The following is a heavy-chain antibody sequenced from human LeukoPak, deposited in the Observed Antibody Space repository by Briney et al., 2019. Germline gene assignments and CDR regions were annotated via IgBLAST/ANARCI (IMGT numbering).Heavy chain of an antibody. CDR1: GYTFTGYY. CDR3: ARDFGWSGYFMPTNAFDI. CDR2: INPNSGGT. Sequence: ASVKVSCKASGYTFTGYYMHWVRQAPGQGLEWMGWINPNSGGTNYAQKFQGRVTMTRDTSISTAYMELSRLRSDDTAVYYCARDFGWSGYFMPTNAFDIWGQGTMVTVSS. J-gene: IGHJ3*02. D-gene: IGHD3-3*01. V-gene: IGHV1-2*02.